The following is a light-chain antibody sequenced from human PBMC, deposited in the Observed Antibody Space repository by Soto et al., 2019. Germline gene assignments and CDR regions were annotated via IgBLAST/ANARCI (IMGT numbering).Light chain of an antibody. CDR3: QQRSSWPLT. CDR1: QSVSSY. Sequence: EIVLTQSPATLSLSPGETATLSCRASQSVSSYLAWYQQKPGQTPRLLIYDASNRATGIPARFSGSGSGTDFTLTISSLEPEDFAVYYCQQRSSWPLTFGAGTKVEIK. CDR2: DAS. V-gene: IGKV3-11*01. J-gene: IGKJ4*01.